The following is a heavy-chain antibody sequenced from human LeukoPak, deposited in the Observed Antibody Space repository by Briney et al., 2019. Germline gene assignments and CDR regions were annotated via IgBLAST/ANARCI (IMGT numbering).Heavy chain of an antibody. V-gene: IGHV3-74*01. CDR3: ARGLNGDFWSGYYTGTLGY. Sequence: GSLRLSCAASGFTFSSYWMHWVRQAPGKGLVWVSRINSDGSSTSYADSVKGRFTISRDNAKNTLYLQMNCLRAEDTAVHYCARGLNGDFWSGYYTGTLGYWGQGTLVTVSS. J-gene: IGHJ4*02. CDR1: GFTFSSYW. D-gene: IGHD3-3*01. CDR2: INSDGSST.